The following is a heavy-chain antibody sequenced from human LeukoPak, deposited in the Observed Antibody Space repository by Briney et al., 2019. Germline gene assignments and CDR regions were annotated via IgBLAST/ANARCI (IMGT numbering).Heavy chain of an antibody. Sequence: GGSLRLSCAASGFTFSNHGMSWVRQASGKGLEWVSAVSDSGSDTYDADSVKGRFTVSRDNSKNTLYLQMNSLRAEDTAVYYCAKRVPYSSSSVYFDNWGQGTLVTVSS. V-gene: IGHV3-23*01. CDR1: GFTFSNHG. J-gene: IGHJ4*02. D-gene: IGHD6-6*01. CDR2: VSDSGSDT. CDR3: AKRVPYSSSSVYFDN.